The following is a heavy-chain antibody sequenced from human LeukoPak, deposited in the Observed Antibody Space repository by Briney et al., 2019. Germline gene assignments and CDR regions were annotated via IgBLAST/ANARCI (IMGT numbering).Heavy chain of an antibody. CDR3: ARPLDSSNNYFDY. CDR2: VSYEGSRR. Sequence: GGSLRLSCTASGFTFRNYGMNWVRQTPDKGLEWVAGVSYEGSRRYTADSVNGRFIVSRDNSKDTLYLQMNSLRAEDTAVYYCARPLDSSNNYFDYWGQGTLVTVSS. CDR1: GFTFRNYG. D-gene: IGHD6-13*01. J-gene: IGHJ4*02. V-gene: IGHV3-30*03.